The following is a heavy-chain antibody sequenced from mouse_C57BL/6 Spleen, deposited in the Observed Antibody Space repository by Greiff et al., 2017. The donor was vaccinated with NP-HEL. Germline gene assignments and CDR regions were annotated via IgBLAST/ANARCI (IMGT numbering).Heavy chain of an antibody. Sequence: EVKVVESGEGLVKPGGSLKLSCAASGFTFSSYAMSWVRQTPEKRLEWVAYISSGGDYIYYADTVKGRFTISRDNARNTLYLQMSSLKSEDTAMYYCTRDNDYGEAMDYWGQGTSVTVSS. D-gene: IGHD2-4*01. V-gene: IGHV5-9-1*02. CDR2: ISSGGDYI. CDR1: GFTFSSYA. CDR3: TRDNDYGEAMDY. J-gene: IGHJ4*01.